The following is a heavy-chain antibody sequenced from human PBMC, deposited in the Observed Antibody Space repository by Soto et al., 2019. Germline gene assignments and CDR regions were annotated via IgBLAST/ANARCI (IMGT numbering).Heavy chain of an antibody. Sequence: ASVKVSCKASGYTFTSYGISWVRQAPGQGLEWMGWMNAYSGNTNYAQKLQGRVTMTRNTSTSTAYMELSSLRSEDTAVYYCARGRQLATYYYYYMDVWGKGTTVTVSS. V-gene: IGHV1-18*01. D-gene: IGHD6-6*01. CDR1: GYTFTSYG. J-gene: IGHJ6*03. CDR2: MNAYSGNT. CDR3: ARGRQLATYYYYYMDV.